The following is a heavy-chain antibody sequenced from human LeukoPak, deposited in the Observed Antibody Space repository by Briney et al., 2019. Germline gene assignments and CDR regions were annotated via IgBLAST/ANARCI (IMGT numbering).Heavy chain of an antibody. J-gene: IGHJ1*01. CDR1: GFSFSTHK. V-gene: IGHV3-30-3*01. CDR2: ISYDGTKV. CDR3: ARDSVILPGISYFDN. D-gene: IGHD2/OR15-2a*01. Sequence: GGSLRLSCAASGFSFSTHKMNWVRQAPGKGLEWVAVISYDGTKVYYADSAKGRFTISRDNSKNMVYLQMNSLRAEDTALYYCARDSVILPGISYFDNWGQGTLVTASS.